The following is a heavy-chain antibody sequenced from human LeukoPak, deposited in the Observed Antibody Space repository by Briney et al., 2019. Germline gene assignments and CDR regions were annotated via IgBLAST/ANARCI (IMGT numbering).Heavy chain of an antibody. CDR3: AKDRDIGVEAATHPNSFDF. CDR1: GFSFSDYG. Sequence: GGSLRLSCAASGFSFSDYGMNWVRQAPGKGLEWVSSISRSGSYIHYADSVKGRFTLSRDNARNLVFLQMNSLRADDRAVYYCAKDRDIGVEAATHPNSFDFWGQGTLVTVSS. CDR2: ISRSGSYI. V-gene: IGHV3-21*01. J-gene: IGHJ4*02. D-gene: IGHD2-15*01.